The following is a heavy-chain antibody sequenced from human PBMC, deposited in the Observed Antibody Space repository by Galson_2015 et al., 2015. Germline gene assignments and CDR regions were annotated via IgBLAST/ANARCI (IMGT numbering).Heavy chain of an antibody. D-gene: IGHD3-3*01. CDR2: VWYDGSNK. Sequence: SLRLSCAASGFTFSSYGMHWVRQAPGKGLEWVAVVWYDGSNKYYADSVKGRFTISRDNSKNTLYLQMNSLRAEDTAVYYCARDFWSGYRPYYGMDVWGQGTTVTVSS. CDR3: ARDFWSGYRPYYGMDV. CDR1: GFTFSSYG. J-gene: IGHJ6*02. V-gene: IGHV3-33*01.